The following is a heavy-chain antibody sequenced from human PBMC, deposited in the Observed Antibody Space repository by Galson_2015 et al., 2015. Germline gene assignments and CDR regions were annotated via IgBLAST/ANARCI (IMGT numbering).Heavy chain of an antibody. CDR1: GYTFTTYA. V-gene: IGHV1-3*01. CDR3: ARGYCSSTSCQYYSDH. D-gene: IGHD2-2*01. J-gene: IGHJ4*02. CDR2: INAGNGDT. Sequence: VSCKASGYTFTTYAIHWVRQAPGQRLEWMGWINAGNGDTKYSQRFQDRVTITRDTTANTAYMELSSLRSEDTAVYYCARGYCSSTSCQYYSDHWGQGTLVTVSS.